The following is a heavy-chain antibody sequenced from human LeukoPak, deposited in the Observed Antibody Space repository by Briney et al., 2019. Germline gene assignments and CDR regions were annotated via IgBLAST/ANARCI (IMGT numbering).Heavy chain of an antibody. Sequence: GGSLRLSCAASGFTFSSYAMSWVRQAPGKGLEWVSAISGSGGSTYYADSVKGRFTISRDNAKKSLYLQMNSLRDEDTAVYYCARVPLGATYNYYYYGMDVWGQGTTVTFSS. J-gene: IGHJ6*02. CDR1: GFTFSSYA. CDR2: ISGSGGST. CDR3: ARVPLGATYNYYYYGMDV. D-gene: IGHD1-26*01. V-gene: IGHV3-23*01.